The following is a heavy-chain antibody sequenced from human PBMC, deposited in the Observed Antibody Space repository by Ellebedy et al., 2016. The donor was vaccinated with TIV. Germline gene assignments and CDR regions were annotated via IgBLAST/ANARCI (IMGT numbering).Heavy chain of an antibody. Sequence: GESLKISXKGSGYSFTSYWIGWVRQMPGKGLEWMGIIYPGDSDTRYSPSFQGQVTISADKSISTAYLQWSSLKASDTAMYYCARLGRLTVTTFPPDYWGQGTLVTVSS. D-gene: IGHD4-17*01. CDR1: GYSFTSYW. J-gene: IGHJ4*02. V-gene: IGHV5-51*01. CDR3: ARLGRLTVTTFPPDY. CDR2: IYPGDSDT.